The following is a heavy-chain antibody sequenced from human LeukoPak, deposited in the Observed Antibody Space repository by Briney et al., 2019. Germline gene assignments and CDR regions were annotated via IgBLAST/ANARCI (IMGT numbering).Heavy chain of an antibody. J-gene: IGHJ3*02. D-gene: IGHD1-26*01. CDR2: ISTYDGHT. V-gene: IGHV1-18*01. CDR1: GYTFTSYG. Sequence: GASVKVSCKASGYTFTSYGITWVRQAPGQGLEWMGWISTYDGHTNYAQKLQGRVTMTKDTSTTTAYMELRSLRSDDTAVYHCARGGRWELPRPYSFDIWGQGTMVTVSS. CDR3: ARGGRWELPRPYSFDI.